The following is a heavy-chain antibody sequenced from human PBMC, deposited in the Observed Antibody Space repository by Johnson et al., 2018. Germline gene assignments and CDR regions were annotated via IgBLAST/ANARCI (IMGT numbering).Heavy chain of an antibody. Sequence: QVQLVQSGGGVVQPGRSLRLSCAASGFTFSSYGMHWVRQAPGKGLEWVAVISYDGSNKYYADSVKGRFTISRENSKNTLYLQMNSLRAEDTAVYYCAKDPVAAASIYYYYMDVWGKGTTVTVSS. CDR2: ISYDGSNK. CDR1: GFTFSSYG. D-gene: IGHD6-13*01. V-gene: IGHV3-30*18. J-gene: IGHJ6*03. CDR3: AKDPVAAASIYYYYMDV.